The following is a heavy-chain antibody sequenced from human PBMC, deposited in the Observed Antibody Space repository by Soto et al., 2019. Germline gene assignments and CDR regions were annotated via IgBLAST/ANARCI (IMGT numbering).Heavy chain of an antibody. J-gene: IGHJ5*02. CDR1: GGSISTYY. CDR3: ARDQLSSGLYVWFDP. CDR2: IYYDGST. V-gene: IGHV4-59*01. D-gene: IGHD6-25*01. Sequence: HVQLQESGPGLVKPSETLSLTCTVSGGSISTYYWSWIRQPPGKGLEWIGYIYYDGSTSYNPSLRSRVAISVDTSKIPFSLILSSVTSADTAVYYCARDQLSSGLYVWFDPWGQGTLVTVSS.